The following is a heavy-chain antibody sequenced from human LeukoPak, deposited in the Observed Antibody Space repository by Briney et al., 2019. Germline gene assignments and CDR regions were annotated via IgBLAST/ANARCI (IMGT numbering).Heavy chain of an antibody. CDR3: ARFGITVVRGGKYYFDY. Sequence: SETLSLTCTVSGGSISTYYWSWIRQPPGKGLGWIGHIYYSGATKYNPSLKSRITISVDTSKNQFSLMLSSVTAADTAVYYCARFGITVVRGGKYYFDYWGQGTLVTVSS. J-gene: IGHJ4*02. V-gene: IGHV4-59*08. D-gene: IGHD3-10*01. CDR2: IYYSGAT. CDR1: GGSISTYY.